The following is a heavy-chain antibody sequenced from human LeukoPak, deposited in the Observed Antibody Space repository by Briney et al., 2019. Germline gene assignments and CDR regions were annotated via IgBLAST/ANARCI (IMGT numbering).Heavy chain of an antibody. CDR3: ARDGTYCSSTSCYPYGMDV. CDR2: ISTGSSTI. CDR1: EFAFSTYN. V-gene: IGHV3-48*04. D-gene: IGHD2-2*01. Sequence: GGSLRLSCAASEFAFSTYNMNWVRQAPGKGLEWVSYISTGSSTIYYADSVKGRFTISRDNAKNSLYLQMNSLRAEDTAVYYCARDGTYCSSTSCYPYGMDVWGQGTTVTVSS. J-gene: IGHJ6*02.